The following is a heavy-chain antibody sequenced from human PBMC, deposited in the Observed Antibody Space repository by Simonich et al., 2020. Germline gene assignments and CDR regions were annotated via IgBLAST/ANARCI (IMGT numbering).Heavy chain of an antibody. CDR2: SNPNSGGT. CDR1: GYTFTGYY. J-gene: IGHJ2*01. D-gene: IGHD6-25*01. V-gene: IGHV1-2*02. CDR3: ARGGLGHWYFDL. Sequence: QVQLVQSGAEVKKPGASVKVSCKASGYTFTGYYMHWVRQAPGQGLEWVGGSNPNSGGTNYEQKFQGRVTMTRDTSISTAYMELSRLRSDDTAVYYCARGGLGHWYFDLWGRGTLVTVSS.